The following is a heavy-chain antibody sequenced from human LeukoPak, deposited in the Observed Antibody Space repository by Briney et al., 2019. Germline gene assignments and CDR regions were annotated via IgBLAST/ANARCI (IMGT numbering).Heavy chain of an antibody. CDR2: IYYSGST. J-gene: IGHJ4*02. Sequence: SETLPLTCTVSGGSISSYYWSWIRQPPGKGLEWIGYIYYSGSTNYNPSLKSRVTISVDTSKNQFSLKLSSVTAADTAVYYCAIRAAAGTGAYDYWGQGTLVTVSS. CDR3: AIRAAAGTGAYDY. D-gene: IGHD6-13*01. CDR1: GGSISSYY. V-gene: IGHV4-59*08.